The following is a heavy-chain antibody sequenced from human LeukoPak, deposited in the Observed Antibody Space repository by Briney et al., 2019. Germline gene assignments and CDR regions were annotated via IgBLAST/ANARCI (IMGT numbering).Heavy chain of an antibody. CDR1: GGSFSGYY. Sequence: ASETLSLTCAVYGGSFSGYYWSWIRQPPGKGLEWIGEINHSGSTNYNPSLKSRVTISVDTSKNQFSLKLSSVTAADTAVYYCARSRAAAVFGPPSYYYYGMDVWGQGTTVTVSS. D-gene: IGHD6-13*01. V-gene: IGHV4-34*01. CDR3: ARSRAAAVFGPPSYYYYGMDV. CDR2: INHSGST. J-gene: IGHJ6*02.